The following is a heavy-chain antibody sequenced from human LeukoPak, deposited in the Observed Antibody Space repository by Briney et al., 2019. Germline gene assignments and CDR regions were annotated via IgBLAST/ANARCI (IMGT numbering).Heavy chain of an antibody. J-gene: IGHJ4*02. Sequence: ASVKVSCKASGYTFTSYGISWVRQAPGQGLEWMGWISAYNGNTNYAQRLQGRVTMTTDTSTSTAYMELRSQRSDDTAVYYCAMSDWSGLSYFDYWGQGTLVTVSS. CDR3: AMSDWSGLSYFDY. D-gene: IGHD3-3*01. CDR2: ISAYNGNT. V-gene: IGHV1-18*01. CDR1: GYTFTSYG.